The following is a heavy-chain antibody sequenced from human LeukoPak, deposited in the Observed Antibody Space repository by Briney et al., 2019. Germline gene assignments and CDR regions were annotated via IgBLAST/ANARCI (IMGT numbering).Heavy chain of an antibody. CDR1: GYSFTSYW. Sequence: GESLKISCKGSGYSFTSYWIGWVRQMPGKGLEWMGITYPSDSDTTYSPSFQGQVTMSVDKSISTAYLQWSSLKASDTAMYYCARLHRYRSGWYDGAFDIWGQGTMVTVSS. J-gene: IGHJ3*02. CDR2: TYPSDSDT. V-gene: IGHV5-51*01. D-gene: IGHD6-19*01. CDR3: ARLHRYRSGWYDGAFDI.